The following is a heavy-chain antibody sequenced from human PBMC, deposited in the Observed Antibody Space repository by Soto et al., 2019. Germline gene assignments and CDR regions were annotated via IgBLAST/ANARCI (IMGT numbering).Heavy chain of an antibody. CDR2: IFHTGNT. Sequence: QVQLQESGPGLVKPSGTLSLTCTISGVSISSGKWWSWVRQPPGEGLEWIGEIFHTGNTDYKPSPKRRVSILVDKSKNQFSLNLDSVTAADTAVYYCARNLFDSRGYPPEVWGQGILVTVSS. V-gene: IGHV4-4*02. CDR1: GVSISSGKW. D-gene: IGHD3-22*01. J-gene: IGHJ4*02. CDR3: ARNLFDSRGYPPEV.